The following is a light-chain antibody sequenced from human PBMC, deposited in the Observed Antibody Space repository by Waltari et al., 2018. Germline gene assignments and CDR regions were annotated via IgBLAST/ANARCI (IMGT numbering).Light chain of an antibody. J-gene: IGLJ2*01. V-gene: IGLV1-44*01. Sequence: QSVLTQSPSASGTSGQRVTISCSGSSSNIGRDIVNWYRHLPGTAPELLIYNNNQLPSGVPDRFSGSKSGTSASLAISGLQSEDEADYYCAAWDSRLNGVVFGGGTKLTVL. CDR3: AAWDSRLNGVV. CDR2: NNN. CDR1: SSNIGRDI.